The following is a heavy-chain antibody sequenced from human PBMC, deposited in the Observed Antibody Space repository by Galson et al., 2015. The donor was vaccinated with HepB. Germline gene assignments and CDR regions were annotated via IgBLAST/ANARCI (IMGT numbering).Heavy chain of an antibody. J-gene: IGHJ4*02. V-gene: IGHV4-31*03. Sequence: TLSLTCTVSGGSITSGGYYWSWIRQHPGEGLEWIGYIYYTSSTYYNPSLKSRVTISVDTSKNQFSLKLSSVTAADTAMYYCARDRSEYYFDYWGQGTLVTVSS. CDR3: ARDRSEYYFDY. CDR2: IYYTSST. D-gene: IGHD2-15*01. CDR1: GGSITSGGYY.